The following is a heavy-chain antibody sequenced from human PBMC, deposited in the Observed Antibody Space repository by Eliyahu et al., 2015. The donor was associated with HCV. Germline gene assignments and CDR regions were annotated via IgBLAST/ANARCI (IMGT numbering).Heavy chain of an antibody. CDR2: THPNDGGT. CDR3: ARSGYFWAFDY. CDR1: GSIFTGYY. V-gene: IGHV1-2*02. J-gene: IGHJ4*02. Sequence: QVQVVQSGAEVKEPGASAKVSCKASGSIFTGYYVHWVRQAPGQGFEWVGWTHPNDGGTEYAQKFQGRVTMSRDTAISTVYMELSSLTPDDTAVYYCARSGYFWAFDYWGQGTLVTVSS. D-gene: IGHD3-16*01.